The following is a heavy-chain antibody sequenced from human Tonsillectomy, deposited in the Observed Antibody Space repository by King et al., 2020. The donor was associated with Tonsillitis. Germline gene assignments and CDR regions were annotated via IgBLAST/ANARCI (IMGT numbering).Heavy chain of an antibody. CDR2: IHTGTGNP. Sequence: QLVQSGSELKKPGASVKVSCKTFGYIFTNYAINWVRQAPGQGLEWMGWIHTGTGNPTYAQGFRGQFVFSLDTSVTTAYLQISDLQADDTAVYYCATAGQLTYGLDYWGQGTLVTVSS. V-gene: IGHV7-4-1*02. D-gene: IGHD1-1*01. CDR1: GYIFTNYA. CDR3: ATAGQLTYGLDY. J-gene: IGHJ4*02.